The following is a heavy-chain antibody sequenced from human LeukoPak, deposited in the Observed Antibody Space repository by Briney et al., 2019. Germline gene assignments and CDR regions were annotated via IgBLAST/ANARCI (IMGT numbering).Heavy chain of an antibody. J-gene: IGHJ5*02. CDR3: AKDLMRDRWFGES. D-gene: IGHD3-10*01. Sequence: GGSLRLSCAASGFTFSYYGMHWVRQAPGKGLEWVAFVRFDGNDKFYADSVKGRFTISRDTSKNTLYLQMTSLTPEDTAVYYCAKDLMRDRWFGESWGQGTLVSVSS. CDR2: VRFDGNDK. CDR1: GFTFSYYG. V-gene: IGHV3-30*02.